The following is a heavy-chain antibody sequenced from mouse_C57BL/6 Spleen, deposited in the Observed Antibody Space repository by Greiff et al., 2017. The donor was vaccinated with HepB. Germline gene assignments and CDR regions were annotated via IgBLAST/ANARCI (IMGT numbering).Heavy chain of an antibody. CDR3: ARMVTEKGFDY. CDR1: GYSFTGYY. V-gene: IGHV1-43*01. Sequence: EVQVQQSGPELVKPGASVKISCKASGYSFTGYYMHWVKQSSEKSLEWIGEINPSTGGTSYNQKFKGKATLTVDKSSSTAYMQLKSLTSEDSAVYYCARMVTEKGFDYWGQGTTLTVSA. CDR2: INPSTGGT. D-gene: IGHD2-2*01. J-gene: IGHJ2*01.